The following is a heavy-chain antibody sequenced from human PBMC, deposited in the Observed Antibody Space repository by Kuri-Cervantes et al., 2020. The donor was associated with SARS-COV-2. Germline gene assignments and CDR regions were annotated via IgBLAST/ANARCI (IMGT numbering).Heavy chain of an antibody. D-gene: IGHD2-8*02. J-gene: IGHJ4*02. V-gene: IGHV4-59*01. CDR1: GGSISSYY. CDR3: AKDRDLVLDY. CDR2: IYYSGST. Sequence: SETLSLTCTVSGGSISSYYWSWIRQPPGKGLEWIGYIYYSGSTNYNPSLKSRVAISVDTSKNQFSLKLSSVTAEDTALYYCAKDRDLVLDYWGQGTLVTVSS.